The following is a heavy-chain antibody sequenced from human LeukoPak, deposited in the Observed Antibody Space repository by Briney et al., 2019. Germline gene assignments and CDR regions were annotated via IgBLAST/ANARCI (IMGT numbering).Heavy chain of an antibody. V-gene: IGHV3-11*06. J-gene: IGHJ3*02. CDR2: INSSSSYT. CDR3: ARDSADILTGADAFDI. D-gene: IGHD3-9*01. Sequence: GGSLRLSCAASGFTFSVYYMSWIRQAPGKGLEWVSYINSSSSYTNYADSVKGRFTISRDNAKNSLYLQMNSLRAEDTAVYYCARDSADILTGADAFDIWGQGTMATVSS. CDR1: GFTFSVYY.